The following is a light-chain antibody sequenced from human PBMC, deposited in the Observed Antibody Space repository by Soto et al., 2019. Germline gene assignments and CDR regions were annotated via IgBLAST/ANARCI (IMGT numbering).Light chain of an antibody. CDR2: YAS. J-gene: IGKJ1*01. CDR3: QQYNSDYTWT. V-gene: IGKV1-5*01. CDR1: QSISSW. Sequence: DIQMPQSPSTLSASVGARVTITCRASQSISSWLAWYQQKPVKAPKLLIYYASSLESGVRSTFSGSGSGTEFTLTISSLQPDNFATYNCQQYNSDYTWT.